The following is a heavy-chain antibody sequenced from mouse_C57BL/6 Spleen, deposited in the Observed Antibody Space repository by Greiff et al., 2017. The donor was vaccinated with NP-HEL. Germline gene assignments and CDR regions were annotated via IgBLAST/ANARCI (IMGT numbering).Heavy chain of an antibody. V-gene: IGHV1-15*01. Sequence: VKLMESGAELVRPGASVTLSCKASGYTFTDYEMHWVKQTPVHGLEWIGAIDPETGGTAYNQKFKGKAILTADKSSSTAYMELRSLTSEDSAVYYCTRKPYYYGSSWYFDVWGTGTTVTVSS. J-gene: IGHJ1*03. CDR2: IDPETGGT. D-gene: IGHD1-1*01. CDR1: GYTFTDYE. CDR3: TRKPYYYGSSWYFDV.